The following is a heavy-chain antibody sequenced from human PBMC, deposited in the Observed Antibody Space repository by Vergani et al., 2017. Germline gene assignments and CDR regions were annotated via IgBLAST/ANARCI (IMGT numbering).Heavy chain of an antibody. Sequence: EVQLVQSGAEVKKPGESLKISCKGSGYSFTSYWIGWVRQMPGKGLEWMGIIYPGDSDTRYRPSFQGQVTISADTSISTAYLQWSSLKASDTAMYYWARRSSLGYSSSLLDYWGQGTLVTVSS. D-gene: IGHD6-6*01. J-gene: IGHJ4*02. CDR3: ARRSSLGYSSSLLDY. V-gene: IGHV5-51*01. CDR1: GYSFTSYW. CDR2: IYPGDSDT.